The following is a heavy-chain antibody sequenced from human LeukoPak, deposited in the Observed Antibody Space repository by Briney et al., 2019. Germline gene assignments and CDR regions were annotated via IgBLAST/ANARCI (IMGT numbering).Heavy chain of an antibody. V-gene: IGHV3-33*01. CDR2: IWYDGSNK. J-gene: IGHJ4*02. CDR3: AREETYGSYYY. D-gene: IGHD1-26*01. CDR1: GFTFSSYG. Sequence: PGRSLRLSCAASGFTFSSYGMHWVRQAPGKGLEWVAVIWYDGSNKYYADSVKGRFTISRDNSKNTLYPQMNSLRAEDTAVYYCAREETYGSYYYWGQGTLVTVSS.